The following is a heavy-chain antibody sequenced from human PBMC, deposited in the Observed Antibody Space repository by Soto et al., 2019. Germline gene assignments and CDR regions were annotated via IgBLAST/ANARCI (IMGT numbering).Heavy chain of an antibody. CDR1: GYNFATYW. Sequence: PGESLKISCKGSGYNFATYWICWVRQMPGRGLEWMGIIYPGDSETRYSPSFQGQVTISADKSISTAYLQWSSLEASDTAMYYCARTYYYSLGSYYVPDYWGPGALVTVSS. CDR3: ARTYYYSLGSYYVPDY. CDR2: IYPGDSET. V-gene: IGHV5-51*01. J-gene: IGHJ4*02. D-gene: IGHD3-10*01.